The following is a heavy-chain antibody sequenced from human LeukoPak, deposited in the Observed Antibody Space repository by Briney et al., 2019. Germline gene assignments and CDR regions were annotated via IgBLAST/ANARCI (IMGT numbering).Heavy chain of an antibody. Sequence: ASETLTLACAVYGGSFSGYSWSWIRQPPGKGLEWIGEINHSGSTNYNPSLKSRVTISVDTSKNQFSLKLSSVTAADTAVYYCARSDSTMASDAFDIWGQGTMVTVSS. CDR1: GGSFSGYS. D-gene: IGHD5-18*01. CDR3: ARSDSTMASDAFDI. V-gene: IGHV4-34*01. J-gene: IGHJ3*02. CDR2: INHSGST.